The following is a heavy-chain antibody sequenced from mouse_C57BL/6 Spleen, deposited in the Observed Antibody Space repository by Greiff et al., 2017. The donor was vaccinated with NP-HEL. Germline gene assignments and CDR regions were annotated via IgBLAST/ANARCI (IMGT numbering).Heavy chain of an antibody. J-gene: IGHJ3*01. Sequence: VQLQQPGAELVRPGSSVKLSCKASGYTFTSYWMDWVKQRPGQGLEWIGNIYPSDSETHYNQKFKDKATLTVDKSSSTAYMQLSSLTSEDSAVYYCARYDYDEGAFAYWGQGTLVTVSA. CDR1: GYTFTSYW. D-gene: IGHD2-4*01. CDR3: ARYDYDEGAFAY. CDR2: IYPSDSET. V-gene: IGHV1-61*01.